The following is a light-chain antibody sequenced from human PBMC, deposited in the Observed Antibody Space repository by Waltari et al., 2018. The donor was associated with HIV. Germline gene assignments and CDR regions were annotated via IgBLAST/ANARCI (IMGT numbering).Light chain of an antibody. Sequence: QSALTQPASVSGSPGQSITLSCTGTTNDIGAYNYVSWSQLLPGRPPKVIIFQVTDRPSGVSSRFSGDKSGNTASLAISGLQPEDEADYFCSSYTTDNTVVFGGGTRLTVL. CDR2: QVT. CDR1: TNDIGAYNY. V-gene: IGLV2-14*01. CDR3: SSYTTDNTVV. J-gene: IGLJ2*01.